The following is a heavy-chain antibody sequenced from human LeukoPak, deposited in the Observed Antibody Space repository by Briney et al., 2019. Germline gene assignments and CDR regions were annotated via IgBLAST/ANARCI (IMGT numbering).Heavy chain of an antibody. Sequence: SQTLSLTCAISGDSVSSNCAAWNWIRQSPSRGLEWLGRTYYRSKWSKDYAVSVKSRITINPDTSNNQLSLQLNSVTPEDTAVYYCARSLDTDLREWGQGTLVTVSS. V-gene: IGHV6-1*01. CDR1: GDSVSSNCAA. J-gene: IGHJ4*02. D-gene: IGHD5-18*01. CDR2: TYYRSKWSK. CDR3: ARSLDTDLRE.